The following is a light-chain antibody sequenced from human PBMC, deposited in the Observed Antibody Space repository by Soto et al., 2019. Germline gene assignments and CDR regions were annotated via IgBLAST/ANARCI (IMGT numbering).Light chain of an antibody. Sequence: QSVLTQPASVSGSPGQSITISCIGTSSDVGVYNYVSWYQQHPGKAPKLMIYEVSNRPSGVSNRFSGSKSDTTASLTISGLQAEDEADYYCSSYTTSYTVVFGGGTQLTVL. CDR2: EVS. J-gene: IGLJ2*01. CDR3: SSYTTSYTVV. V-gene: IGLV2-14*01. CDR1: SSDVGVYNY.